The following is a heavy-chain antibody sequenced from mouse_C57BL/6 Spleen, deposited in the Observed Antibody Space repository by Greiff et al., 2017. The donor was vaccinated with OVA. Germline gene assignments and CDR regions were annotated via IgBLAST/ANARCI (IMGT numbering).Heavy chain of an antibody. CDR3: ARMRYFDV. Sequence: QVQLQQPGAELVRPGSSVKLSCKASGYTFTSYWMDWVKQRPGQGLEWIGNIYPSDSETHYNQKFKDKATLTVGKSSSTAYMQLSSLTSEDSAVYYCARMRYFDVWGTGTTVTVSS. CDR2: IYPSDSET. V-gene: IGHV1-61*01. CDR1: GYTFTSYW. J-gene: IGHJ1*03.